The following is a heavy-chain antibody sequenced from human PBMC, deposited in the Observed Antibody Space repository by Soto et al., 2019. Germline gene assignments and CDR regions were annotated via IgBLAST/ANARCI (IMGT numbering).Heavy chain of an antibody. V-gene: IGHV1-46*01. CDR1: GYTFTDYR. J-gene: IGHJ4*02. CDR3: ARERGA. CDR2: INPSGGST. D-gene: IGHD1-26*01. Sequence: QVQLVQFGAEVKEPGASVKVSCKASGYTFTDYRMHWVRQAPGQGLEWMGMINPSGGSTSYAQKFQGRVTMTRDTSTSTVCMELSRLRSEDTAVYYCARERGAWGQGTLVTVSS.